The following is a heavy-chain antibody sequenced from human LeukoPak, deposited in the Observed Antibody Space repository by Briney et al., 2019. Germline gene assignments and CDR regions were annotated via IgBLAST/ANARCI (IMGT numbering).Heavy chain of an antibody. CDR2: ISSSSSYI. CDR1: GFTFSSYS. J-gene: IGHJ5*02. D-gene: IGHD6-19*01. CDR3: ARWGYGSGWSVDP. Sequence: GGSLRLSCAASGFTFSSYSMNWVRQAPGKGLEWVSSISSSSSYIYYADSVKGRFTISRDNAKNSLYLQMNSLRAEDTAVYYCARWGYGSGWSVDPWGQGTLVIVSS. V-gene: IGHV3-21*01.